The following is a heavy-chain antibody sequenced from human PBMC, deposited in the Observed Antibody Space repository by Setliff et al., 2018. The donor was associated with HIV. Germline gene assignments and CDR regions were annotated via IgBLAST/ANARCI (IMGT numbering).Heavy chain of an antibody. Sequence: SETLSLTCSVSGISINGYYWSWIRQSPRTRLEWIGYVSSIGNTNYNPSLTRRVTISADTSRNQFSLKLTSVTAADTAIYYCARGVNFDYWGQGTQVTVSS. CDR1: GISINGYY. V-gene: IGHV4-59*01. D-gene: IGHD3-3*01. CDR3: ARGVNFDY. CDR2: VSSIGNT. J-gene: IGHJ4*02.